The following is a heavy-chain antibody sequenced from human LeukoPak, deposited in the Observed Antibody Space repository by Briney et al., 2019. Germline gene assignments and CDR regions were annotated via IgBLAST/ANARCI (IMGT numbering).Heavy chain of an antibody. D-gene: IGHD6-13*01. Sequence: GESLQISCQGSGYSFTSYWVGWVRQMPGKGLEWMGIIYPGDSDTRYSPSFQGQVTISADKSISTAYLQWSSLKASDTAMYYCARQYSGYSSSWYNYWGQGTLVTVSS. CDR1: GYSFTSYW. CDR3: ARQYSGYSSSWYNY. CDR2: IYPGDSDT. J-gene: IGHJ4*02. V-gene: IGHV5-51*01.